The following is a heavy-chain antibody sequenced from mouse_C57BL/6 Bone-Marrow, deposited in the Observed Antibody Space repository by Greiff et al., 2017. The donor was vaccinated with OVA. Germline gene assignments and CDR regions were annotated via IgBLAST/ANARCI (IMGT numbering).Heavy chain of an antibody. CDR2: IWWDDDK. J-gene: IGHJ3*01. CDR1: GFSLSTFGMG. D-gene: IGHD1-1*01. V-gene: IGHV8-8*01. Sequence: QVTLKESGPGILQPSQTLSLTCSFSGFSLSTFGMGVGWIRQPSGKGLVWLAHIWWDDDKYYNPALKSRLTISKDTTKNQVFLKIANVDTADTATYYCARPHYGISYEWFAYWGQGTLVTVSA. CDR3: ARPHYGISYEWFAY.